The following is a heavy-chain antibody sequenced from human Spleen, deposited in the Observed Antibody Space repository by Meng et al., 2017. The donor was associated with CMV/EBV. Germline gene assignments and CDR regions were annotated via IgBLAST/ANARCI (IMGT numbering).Heavy chain of an antibody. CDR2: ISSGSTSTT. CDR1: FTVSVNY. CDR3: ARDSANFWSGSTHFDY. Sequence: FTVSVNYMNWVRQAPEKGLEWVSVISSGSTSTTYYADSVKGRFTISRDNYKNTLYLQMNSLRPDDTAVYYCARDSANFWSGSTHFDYWGQGTLVTVSS. J-gene: IGHJ4*02. V-gene: IGHV3-53*05. D-gene: IGHD3-3*01.